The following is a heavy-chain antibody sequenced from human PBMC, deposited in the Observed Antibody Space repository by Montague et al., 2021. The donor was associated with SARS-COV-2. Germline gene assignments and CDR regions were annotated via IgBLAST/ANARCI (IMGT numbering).Heavy chain of an antibody. CDR3: ARVKWELSVGNVFDI. CDR1: GGSISSSSYY. CDR2: IYHSGST. Sequence: SETLSLTCTVSGGSISSSSYYWGWIRQPPGEGLEWIGSIYHSGSTFYNPSLKSRVSMSVNTSKNQFSLKLSPVTAADTAMYYCARVKWELSVGNVFDIWGQGTMVTVSS. V-gene: IGHV4-39*01. D-gene: IGHD1-26*01. J-gene: IGHJ3*02.